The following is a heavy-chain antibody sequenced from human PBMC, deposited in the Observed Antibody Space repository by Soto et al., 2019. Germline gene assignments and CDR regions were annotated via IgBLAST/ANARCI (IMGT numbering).Heavy chain of an antibody. J-gene: IGHJ2*01. V-gene: IGHV3-23*01. Sequence: PGGSLRLSCSASGFTFSSYTMTWVRHAPGKGLEWISVIIGSGTSTYYPDSVKGRFTISRDNSKNTLYLQMIGLRPEDTAVYYCAKKGSASGDHKNWYFDLWGRGDLVTVSS. D-gene: IGHD1-26*01. CDR2: IIGSGTST. CDR3: AKKGSASGDHKNWYFDL. CDR1: GFTFSSYT.